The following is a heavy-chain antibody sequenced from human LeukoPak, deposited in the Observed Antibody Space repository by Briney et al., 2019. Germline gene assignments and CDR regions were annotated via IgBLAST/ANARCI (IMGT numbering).Heavy chain of an antibody. J-gene: IGHJ6*03. CDR3: AKGTSNSFGYYFYIDV. V-gene: IGHV3-23*01. CDR1: GFTFSNYA. CDR2: IGGSGDSA. Sequence: PGGSLRLSCAASGFTFSNYAMSWVRQAPGKGLEWVSGIGGSGDSAYYADSVKGRFTISKDNSESTLYLQLNSLRAEDTAVYYCAKGTSNSFGYYFYIDVWGKGTTVTVSS. D-gene: IGHD4-11*01.